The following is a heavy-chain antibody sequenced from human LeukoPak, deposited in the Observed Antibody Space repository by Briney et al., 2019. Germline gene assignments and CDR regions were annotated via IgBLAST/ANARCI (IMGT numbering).Heavy chain of an antibody. V-gene: IGHV4-34*01. J-gene: IGHJ4*02. D-gene: IGHD2-2*01. CDR1: GGSFSGYY. CDR3: ARVGEYCSSTSCYYVDY. CDR2: INHSGST. Sequence: PSETLSLTCAVYGGSFSGYYWGWIRQPPGKGLEWIGEINHSGSTNYNPSLKSRVTISVDTSKNQFSLKLSSVTAADTAVYYCARVGEYCSSTSCYYVDYWGQGTLVTVSS.